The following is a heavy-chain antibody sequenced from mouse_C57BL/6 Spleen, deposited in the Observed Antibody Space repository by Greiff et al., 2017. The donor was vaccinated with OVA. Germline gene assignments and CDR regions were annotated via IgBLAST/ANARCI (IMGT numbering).Heavy chain of an antibody. CDR2: ISSGSSTI. V-gene: IGHV5-17*01. D-gene: IGHD2-14*01. CDR3: ARRDYRDWYFDV. CDR1: GFTFSDYG. Sequence: DVKLVESGGGLVKPGGSLKLSCAASGFTFSDYGMHWVRQAPEKGLEWVAYISSGSSTIYYADTVKGRFTISRDNAKNTLFLQMTSLRSEDTAMYYCARRDYRDWYFDVWGTGTTVTVSS. J-gene: IGHJ1*03.